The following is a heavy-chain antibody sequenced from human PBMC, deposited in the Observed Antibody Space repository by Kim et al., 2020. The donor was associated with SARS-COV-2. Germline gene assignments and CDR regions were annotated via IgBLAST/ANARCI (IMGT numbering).Heavy chain of an antibody. V-gene: IGHV4-31*02. D-gene: IGHD3-22*01. CDR3: ARGHFTYDSSGWYFDY. J-gene: IGHJ4*02. Sequence: SLKSRVTISVDTSKNQFSLKLSSVTAADTAVYYCARGHFTYDSSGWYFDYWGQGTLVTVSS.